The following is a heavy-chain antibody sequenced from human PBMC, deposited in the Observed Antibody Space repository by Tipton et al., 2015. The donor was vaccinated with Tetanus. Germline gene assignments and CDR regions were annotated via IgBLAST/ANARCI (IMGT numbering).Heavy chain of an antibody. CDR2: ISSDGSNQ. CDR1: GFTFGDYG. Sequence: QLVQSGGGLVKPGRSLRLSCTGSGFTFGDYGMNWFRQAPGKGLEWVAVISSDGSNQWFADSVKGRFAISRDNSNNTVYLRMNSLKDGDTGVYYCARAPCGGCYHPKHYYSYGMDVWGQGTTVTVS. D-gene: IGHD2-21*02. V-gene: IGHV3-33*05. J-gene: IGHJ6*02. CDR3: ARAPCGGCYHPKHYYSYGMDV.